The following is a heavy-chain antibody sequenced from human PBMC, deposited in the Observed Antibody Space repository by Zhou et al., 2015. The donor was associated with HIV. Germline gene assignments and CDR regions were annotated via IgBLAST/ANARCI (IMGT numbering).Heavy chain of an antibody. D-gene: IGHD7-27*01. CDR2: INADNGKT. V-gene: IGHV1-18*01. CDR3: AREAWGSWFFDL. J-gene: IGHJ2*01. Sequence: QVQLVQSGAEVKKPGSSVKVSCKASGDTFSRTPISWVRQAPGQGLEWMGWINADNGKTNYAQKFQGRVTLTTDRSTRTAYMELSSLRSGDTAAYYCAREAWGSWFFDLWGRGTLVSVSS. CDR1: GDTFSRTP.